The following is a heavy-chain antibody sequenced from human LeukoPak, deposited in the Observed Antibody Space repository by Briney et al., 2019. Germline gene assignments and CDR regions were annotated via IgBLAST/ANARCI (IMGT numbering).Heavy chain of an antibody. D-gene: IGHD2-2*01. CDR3: ERLGSTSPGNRYKLFDQ. Sequence: GESLRLSCTASGFTFSNFWMGWVRQAPGKGLEWVANIKQDETEKFYLGSVKGRFTISRDNAKSSLYLQMNSLRVEDTALYYCERLGSTSPGNRYKLFDQWGQGTLVTVSS. J-gene: IGHJ4*02. CDR1: GFTFSNFW. V-gene: IGHV3-7*03. CDR2: IKQDETEK.